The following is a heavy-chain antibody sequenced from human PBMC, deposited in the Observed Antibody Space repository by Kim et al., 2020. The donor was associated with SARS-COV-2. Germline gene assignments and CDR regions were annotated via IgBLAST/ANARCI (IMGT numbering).Heavy chain of an antibody. CDR2: ISYDGSNK. J-gene: IGHJ4*02. D-gene: IGHD5-18*01. V-gene: IGHV3-30*18. CDR3: AKESGYSYALDY. CDR1: GFTFSSYG. Sequence: GGSLRLSCAASGFTFSSYGMHWVRQAPGKGLEWVAVISYDGSNKYYADSVKGRFTISRDNSKNTLYLQMNSLRAEDTAVYYCAKESGYSYALDYWGQGTLVTVSS.